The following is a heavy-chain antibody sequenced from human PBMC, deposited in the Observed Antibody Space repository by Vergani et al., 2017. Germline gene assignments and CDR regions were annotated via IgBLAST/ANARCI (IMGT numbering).Heavy chain of an antibody. CDR3: ARDRGVSRDCYNTEAFDI. V-gene: IGHV4-61*02. CDR2: IYTSGST. Sequence: QVQLQESGPGLVKPSQTLSLTCTVSGGSISSGSYYWSWIRQPAGKGLELIGRIYTSGSTNYNPSLKSRVTISVDTSKNQFSLKLSSVTAADTAVYYCARDRGVSRDCYNTEAFDIWGQGTMVTVSS. CDR1: GGSISSGSYY. J-gene: IGHJ3*02. D-gene: IGHD5-24*01.